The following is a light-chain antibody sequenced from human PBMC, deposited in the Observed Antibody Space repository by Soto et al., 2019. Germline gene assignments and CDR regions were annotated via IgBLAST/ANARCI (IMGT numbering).Light chain of an antibody. CDR1: SSDVGAYDF. CDR3: TSFTSTYTLV. Sequence: QSVLTQPASVSGSPGQSITISCTGTSSDVGAYDFVSWYQHYPGKAPKLVTFDVTHRPPGISDRFSGSKSANTASLTISGLQAEDEAFYYCTSFTSTYTLVFGGGTKVTVL. V-gene: IGLV2-14*01. J-gene: IGLJ2*01. CDR2: DVT.